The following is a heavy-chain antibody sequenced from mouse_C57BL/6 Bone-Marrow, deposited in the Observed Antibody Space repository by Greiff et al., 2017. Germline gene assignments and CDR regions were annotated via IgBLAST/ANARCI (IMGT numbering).Heavy chain of an antibody. D-gene: IGHD2-2*01. V-gene: IGHV1-55*01. CDR2: IYPGSGST. CDR3: GRDTMVTSWFAY. J-gene: IGHJ3*01. CDR1: GYTFTSYW. Sequence: VKLQESGAELVKPGASVKMSCKASGYTFTSYWITWVKQRPGQGLEWIGDIYPGSGSTNYNEKFKSKATLTVDTSSSTAYMRLSSLSSEDSVVYCCGRDTMVTSWFAYWGQGTLVTVSA.